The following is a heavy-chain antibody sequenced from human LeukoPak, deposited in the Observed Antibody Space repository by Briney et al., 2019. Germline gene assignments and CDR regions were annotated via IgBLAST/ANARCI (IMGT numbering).Heavy chain of an antibody. CDR2: ISGSGGST. D-gene: IGHD3-22*01. CDR3: AKRGVVIRVILVGFHKEANYFDS. V-gene: IGHV3-23*01. CDR1: GITLSNYG. J-gene: IGHJ4*02. Sequence: GGSLRLSCAVSGITLSNYGMSWVRQAPGKGLEWVAGISGSGGSTNYADSVKGGFTISRDNLKNTLYLEMHSLRAEDTAVYFCAKRGVVIRVILVGFHKEANYFDSWGQGALVTVSS.